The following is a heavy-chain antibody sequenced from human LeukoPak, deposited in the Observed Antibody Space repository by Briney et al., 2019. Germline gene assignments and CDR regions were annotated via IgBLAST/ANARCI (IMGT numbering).Heavy chain of an antibody. CDR1: GGSISSYY. D-gene: IGHD3-10*01. J-gene: IGHJ4*02. V-gene: IGHV4-59*01. Sequence: SETLSLTCTVSGGSISSYYWSWIRQPPGKGLEWIGYIYYSGSTNYNPSLKSRVTISVDTSKNQFSLKLSSVTAADTAVYYCARETRGDYFDYWGQGTLVTVSS. CDR3: ARETRGDYFDY. CDR2: IYYSGST.